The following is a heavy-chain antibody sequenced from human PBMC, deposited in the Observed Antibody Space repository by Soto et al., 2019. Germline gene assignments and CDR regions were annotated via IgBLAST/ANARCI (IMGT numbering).Heavy chain of an antibody. D-gene: IGHD6-19*01. CDR1: GXXXXXXS. V-gene: IGHV3-48*01. CDR3: ARDYSSGWYLAEYFQH. J-gene: IGHJ1*01. Sequence: EVQLVESGGGXXXXGGXXXXSCAASGXXXXXXSMNXXXXXXGXGLEWVSDISSSSSTIYYADSVKGRFTISRDNAKNSLYLQMNSLRAEDTAVYYCARDYSSGWYLAEYFQHWGQGTLVTVSS. CDR2: ISSSSSTI.